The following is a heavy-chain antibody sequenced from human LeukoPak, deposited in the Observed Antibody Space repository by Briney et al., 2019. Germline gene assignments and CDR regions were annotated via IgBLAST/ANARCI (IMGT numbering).Heavy chain of an antibody. Sequence: PGGSLRLSCAASGFTFSSYAMSWVRRAPGKGLEWVSAISGSGGSTYYVDSVKGRFTISRDNSKNTLYLQMNSLRAEDTAVYYCAKYSGSLPLGDYWGQGTLVTVSS. D-gene: IGHD1-26*01. CDR1: GFTFSSYA. CDR2: ISGSGGST. J-gene: IGHJ4*02. CDR3: AKYSGSLPLGDY. V-gene: IGHV3-23*01.